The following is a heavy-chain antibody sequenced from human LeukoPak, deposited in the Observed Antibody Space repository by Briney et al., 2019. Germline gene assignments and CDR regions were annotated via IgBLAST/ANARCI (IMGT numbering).Heavy chain of an antibody. J-gene: IGHJ4*02. V-gene: IGHV4-34*01. CDR1: GGSFSGYY. CDR2: IDHSGST. CDR3: ARQYMFDY. D-gene: IGHD6-6*01. Sequence: SETLSLTCAVYGGSFSGYYWSWIRQPPGKGLEWIGEIDHSGSTNYNPSLKSRVTISVDTSKNQFSLKLSSVTAADTAVYYCARQYMFDYWGQGTLVTVSS.